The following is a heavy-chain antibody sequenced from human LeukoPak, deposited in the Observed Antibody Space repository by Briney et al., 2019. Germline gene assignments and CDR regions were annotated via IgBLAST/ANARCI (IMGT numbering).Heavy chain of an antibody. D-gene: IGHD3-10*01. CDR1: GYTFTSYG. V-gene: IGHV1-18*01. J-gene: IGHJ5*02. Sequence: ASVKVSCKASGYTFTSYGISWVRQAPGQGLEWMGWISAYNGNTNYAQKLQGRVTMTTETSTSKAYMELRRVRSDDTAVYYCARFHYNPNWFDPWGQGTLVTVSS. CDR3: ARFHYNPNWFDP. CDR2: ISAYNGNT.